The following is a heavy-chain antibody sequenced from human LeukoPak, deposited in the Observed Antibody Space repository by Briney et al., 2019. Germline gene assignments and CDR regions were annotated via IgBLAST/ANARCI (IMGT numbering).Heavy chain of an antibody. V-gene: IGHV3-66*02. J-gene: IGHJ6*02. Sequence: GGSLRLSCAASGFTVSSNYMSWVRQAPGKGLEWVAVIYSGGSTYYADSVKGRFTSSRDSSKNTLYLQMNSLRAEDTAVYYCATVTAALYYYGMDVWGQGTTVTVSS. CDR1: GFTVSSNY. CDR3: ATVTAALYYYGMDV. D-gene: IGHD2-21*02. CDR2: IYSGGST.